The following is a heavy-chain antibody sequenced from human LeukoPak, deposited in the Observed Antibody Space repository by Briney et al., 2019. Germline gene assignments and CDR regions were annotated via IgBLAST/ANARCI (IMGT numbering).Heavy chain of an antibody. Sequence: GGSLRLSCAVSGFTFSSYPMHWVRQAPGKGLEWVAIVYFDGNNEFYADSVKGRFTISRDNSKNTLYLQMNSLRAEDTAVYYCAREGDSSSWYGRSYYYYGMDVWGQGTTVTVSS. V-gene: IGHV3-30-3*01. CDR1: GFTFSSYP. D-gene: IGHD6-13*01. J-gene: IGHJ6*02. CDR3: AREGDSSSWYGRSYYYYGMDV. CDR2: VYFDGNNE.